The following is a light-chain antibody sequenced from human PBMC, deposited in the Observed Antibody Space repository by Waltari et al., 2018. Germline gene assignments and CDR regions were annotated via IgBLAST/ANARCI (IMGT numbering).Light chain of an antibody. V-gene: IGLV3-1*01. Sequence: SYELTQPPSVSVSPGQTASITCSGDKLGDKYVCWYQQKPGQSPVLVIYQDTKRPSGIPGRFSGSNSGNTATLTISGTQAMDEADYYCQAWDTSTSHVVFGGGTKLTVL. CDR3: QAWDTSTSHVV. J-gene: IGLJ2*01. CDR2: QDT. CDR1: KLGDKY.